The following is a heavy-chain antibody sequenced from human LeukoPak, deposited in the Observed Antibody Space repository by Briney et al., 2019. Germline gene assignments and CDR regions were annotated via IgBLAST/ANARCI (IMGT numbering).Heavy chain of an antibody. D-gene: IGHD6-19*01. CDR2: IYPGDSDT. CDR3: ARQRYSSGRYDAFDI. J-gene: IGHJ3*02. CDR1: GYSFTSYW. Sequence: GESLKISCKGSGYSFTSYWIGWVRQMPGKVLEWMGIIYPGDSDTRYSPSFQGQVTISADKSISTAYLQWSSLKASDTAMYYCARQRYSSGRYDAFDIWGQGTMVTVSS. V-gene: IGHV5-51*01.